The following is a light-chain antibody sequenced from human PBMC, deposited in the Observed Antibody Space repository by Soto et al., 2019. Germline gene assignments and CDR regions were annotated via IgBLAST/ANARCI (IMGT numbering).Light chain of an antibody. CDR2: LGS. Sequence: DIVMTQSPLSLPVTPGEPASISCGSRRSLRHINGYNCWVWYLKKPGQSPQLLIYLGSNRASGVHDRFSGSGSGTDFTLKISRVEAEDVGVYYCMQALQTPPWTFGQGTKVEIK. V-gene: IGKV2-28*01. J-gene: IGKJ1*01. CDR3: MQALQTPPWT. CDR1: RSLRHINGYNC.